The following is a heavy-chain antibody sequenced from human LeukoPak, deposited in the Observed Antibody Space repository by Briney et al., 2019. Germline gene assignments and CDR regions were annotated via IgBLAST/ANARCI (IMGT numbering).Heavy chain of an antibody. CDR2: IIPIFGTA. J-gene: IGHJ5*02. CDR1: GGTFSSYA. Sequence: ASVKVSCKASGGTFSSYAISWVRQAPGQGLKWMGGIIPIFGTANYAQKFQGRVTITADESTSTAYMELSSLRSEDTAVYYCAMQIRIGYCSSTSCYKFWFDPWGQGTLVTVSS. V-gene: IGHV1-69*13. CDR3: AMQIRIGYCSSTSCYKFWFDP. D-gene: IGHD2-2*02.